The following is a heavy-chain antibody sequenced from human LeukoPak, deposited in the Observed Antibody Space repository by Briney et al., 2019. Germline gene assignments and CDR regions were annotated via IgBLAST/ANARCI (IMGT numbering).Heavy chain of an antibody. Sequence: GGSLRLSCAASGFTFSSYWMSWVRQAPGKGLEWVANIKQDGSEKYYVDSVKGRFTISRDNAKNSLYLKMNSLRAEDTAVYYCARDRSSGWYFYWGQGTLVTVSS. CDR1: GFTFSSYW. V-gene: IGHV3-7*01. J-gene: IGHJ4*02. CDR2: IKQDGSEK. CDR3: ARDRSSGWYFY. D-gene: IGHD6-19*01.